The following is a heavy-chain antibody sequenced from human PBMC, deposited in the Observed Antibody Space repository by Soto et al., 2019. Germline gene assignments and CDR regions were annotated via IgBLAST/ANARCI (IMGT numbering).Heavy chain of an antibody. J-gene: IGHJ4*02. CDR3: ARAEDYDFWSGPPKYFDN. D-gene: IGHD3-3*01. V-gene: IGHV3-7*03. CDR1: RFTFRSYW. CDR2: IKQDGSEK. Sequence: GGSLRLSCATSRFTFRSYWMSWVRQAPGKGPEWVANIKQDGSEKQYVDSVKGRFTVSRDNAKKSLDLQMNSLRVEDTAVYYCARAEDYDFWSGPPKYFDNWGQGTQVTVSS.